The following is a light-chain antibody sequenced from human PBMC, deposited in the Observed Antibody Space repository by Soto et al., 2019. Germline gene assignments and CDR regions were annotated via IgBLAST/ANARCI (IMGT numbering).Light chain of an antibody. J-gene: IGLJ1*01. Sequence: QSVLTQPPSASGSPGQSVTIPCTGTSSDVGGYDFVAWHQQHPGKAPRLMIYDVSKRPSGVPDRFSGSKSGYTASLTVSGLQAEDEADYYCSSFVGGNIYVFGTGTKLTVL. CDR2: DVS. V-gene: IGLV2-8*01. CDR3: SSFVGGNIYV. CDR1: SSDVGGYDF.